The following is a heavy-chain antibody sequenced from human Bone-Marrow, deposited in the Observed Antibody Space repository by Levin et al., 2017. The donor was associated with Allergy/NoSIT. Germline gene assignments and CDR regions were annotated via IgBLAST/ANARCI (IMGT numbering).Heavy chain of an antibody. CDR1: GYTFTDYS. J-gene: IGHJ5*02. V-gene: IGHV1-2*02. Sequence: ASVKVSCKPSGYTFTDYSIHWVRQAPGQGLEWMGLINTHSGGTFYAQNFQGRVTMTSDTSVTTAYMELSSLTSGDTAIYYCTRDISGSYDSWGPGTLVTVSS. CDR3: TRDISGSYDS. D-gene: IGHD1-26*01. CDR2: INTHSGGT.